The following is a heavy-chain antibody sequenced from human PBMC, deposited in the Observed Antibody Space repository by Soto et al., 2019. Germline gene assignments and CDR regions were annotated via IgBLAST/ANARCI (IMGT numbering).Heavy chain of an antibody. J-gene: IGHJ6*02. D-gene: IGHD2-15*01. CDR2: IDPSDSYT. V-gene: IGHV5-10-1*01. CDR1: GYSFTSYW. CDR3: ARHRMRRVARYCSGGSCPDYYYYGMDV. Sequence: PGESLKISCKGSGYSFTSYWISWVRQMPGKGLEWMGRIDPSDSYTNYSPSFQGHVTISADKSISTAYLQWSSLKASDTAMYYCARHRMRRVARYCSGGSCPDYYYYGMDVWGQGTTVTVSS.